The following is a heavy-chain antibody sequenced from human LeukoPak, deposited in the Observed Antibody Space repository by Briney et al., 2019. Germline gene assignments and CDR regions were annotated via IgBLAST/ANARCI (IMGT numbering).Heavy chain of an antibody. CDR1: GFTFSSYA. CDR3: AKASSHTIDYYDSSGYQFDY. V-gene: IGHV3-23*01. J-gene: IGHJ4*02. Sequence: LPGGSLRLSCAASGFTFSSYAMSWVRQAPGKGLECVSAISGSGGNTYYADSVKGRFTISRDNSKNTMYLQMNSLRAEDTAVYYCAKASSHTIDYYDSSGYQFDYWGQGTLVTVSS. D-gene: IGHD3-22*01. CDR2: ISGSGGNT.